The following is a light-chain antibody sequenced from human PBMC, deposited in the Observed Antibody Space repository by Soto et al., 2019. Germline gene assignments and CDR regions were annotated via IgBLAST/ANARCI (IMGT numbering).Light chain of an antibody. J-gene: IGKJ1*01. V-gene: IGKV1-5*03. CDR1: QSISSW. CDR3: QQYNSYWT. CDR2: KAS. Sequence: DIQMTQSPSTLSASVGDTVTITCRASQSISSWLAWYQQKPGKAPKLLIYKASSLESGVPSRFSGSGSGTEFTLSISSLQPDDFATYYCQQYNSYWTFGQGTQVEIK.